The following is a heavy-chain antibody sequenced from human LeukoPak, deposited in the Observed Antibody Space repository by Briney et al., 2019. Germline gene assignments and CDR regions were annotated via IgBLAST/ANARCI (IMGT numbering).Heavy chain of an antibody. D-gene: IGHD5-12*01. CDR1: GGSFSGYY. Sequence: PSETLSLTYAVYGGSFSGYYWSWIRQPPGKGLEWIGYIYYSGSTNYNPSLKSRVTISVDTSKNQFSLKLSSVTAADTAVYYCARGTSSGYEKGSFDYWGQGTLVTVSS. V-gene: IGHV4-59*01. J-gene: IGHJ4*02. CDR2: IYYSGST. CDR3: ARGTSSGYEKGSFDY.